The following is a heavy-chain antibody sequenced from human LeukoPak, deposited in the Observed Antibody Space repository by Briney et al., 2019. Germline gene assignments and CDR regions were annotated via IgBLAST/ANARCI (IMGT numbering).Heavy chain of an antibody. V-gene: IGHV3-48*01. CDR3: ARLTAVRSRDY. D-gene: IGHD2-2*01. CDR2: ISSSSSTI. J-gene: IGHJ4*02. CDR1: GFTFSSYS. Sequence: GGSLRLSCAASGFTFSSYSMNWVRQAPGKGLEWVSYISSSSSTIYYADSVKGRFTISRDNAKNSLYLQMNSLRAEDTAVYYCARLTAVRSRDYWGQGTLVTVSS.